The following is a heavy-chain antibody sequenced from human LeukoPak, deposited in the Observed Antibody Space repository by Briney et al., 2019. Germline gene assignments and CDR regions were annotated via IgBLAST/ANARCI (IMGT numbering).Heavy chain of an antibody. D-gene: IGHD3-10*01. J-gene: IGHJ2*01. CDR3: ATRLVRPFQGYFDL. CDR1: GFTFSSYS. V-gene: IGHV3-21*01. Sequence: PGGSLGLSCAASGFTFSSYSMNWVRQAPGKGLEWVSSISSSSSYIYYADSVKGRFTISRDNAKNSLYLQMNSLRAEDTAVYYCATRLVRPFQGYFDLWGRGTLVTVSS. CDR2: ISSSSSYI.